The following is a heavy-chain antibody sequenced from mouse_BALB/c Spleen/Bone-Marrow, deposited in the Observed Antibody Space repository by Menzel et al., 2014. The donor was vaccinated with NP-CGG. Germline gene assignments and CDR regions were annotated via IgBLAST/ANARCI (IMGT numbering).Heavy chain of an antibody. J-gene: IGHJ2*01. CDR2: IDISDSYT. Sequence: QVQLQQSGAELVMPGASVKMSCKASGHTFTDHWMHWVKQRPGQGLEWIGAIDISDSYTTYNQKFKGKATLTVDESSSTAYMQLSRLTSEASAVYYCARGGANVDYWGQGTTPTVSS. V-gene: IGHV1-69*01. CDR1: GHTFTDHW. CDR3: ARGGANVDY.